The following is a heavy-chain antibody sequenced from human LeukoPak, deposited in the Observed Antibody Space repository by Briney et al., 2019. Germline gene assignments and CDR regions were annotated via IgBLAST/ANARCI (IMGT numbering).Heavy chain of an antibody. CDR1: GYTFTNYG. J-gene: IGHJ3*02. V-gene: IGHV1-18*01. D-gene: IGHD6-13*01. CDR2: ISAYNGNT. CDR3: ARDQSVRLLQTSSTYFKHVFAI. Sequence: ASVKVSCKTSGYTFTNYGMSWVRQAPGLGLEWMGWISAYNGNTNYAQKVQGRVTMTTDTSTSTAYVELRSLRFDDTAVYYCARDQSVRLLQTSSTYFKHVFAIWGQGSMVTVSS.